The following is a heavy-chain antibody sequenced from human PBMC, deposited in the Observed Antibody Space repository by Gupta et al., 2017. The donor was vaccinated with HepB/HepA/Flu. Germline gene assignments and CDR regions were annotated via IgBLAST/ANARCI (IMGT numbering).Heavy chain of an antibody. J-gene: IGHJ4*02. CDR2: IYWDDDK. Sequence: QITLKESGPTLVKPTQTLTLTCTFSGFSLSTSGVGVGWIRQPPGKALEWLALIYWDDDKRYSPSLKSRLTITKDTSKNQVVLTMTNMDPVDTATYYCAHSASSLRWGELSLTFDYWGQGTLVTVSS. CDR1: GFSLSTSGVG. D-gene: IGHD3-16*02. CDR3: AHSASSLRWGELSLTFDY. V-gene: IGHV2-5*02.